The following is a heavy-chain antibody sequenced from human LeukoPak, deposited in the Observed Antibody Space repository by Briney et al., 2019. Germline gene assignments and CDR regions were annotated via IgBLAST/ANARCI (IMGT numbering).Heavy chain of an antibody. V-gene: IGHV3-53*01. CDR1: GFIVSGKY. CDR2: IRSDGST. D-gene: IGHD3-22*01. CDR3: AREGTFDSSGYNDALDI. Sequence: GGSLRLSCAASGFIVSGKYMSWVRQAPGKGLEWVSVIRSDGSTSYADSVKGRFTISRDNSKNTLYLQMNSLRAEDTAVYYCAREGTFDSSGYNDALDIWGQGTMVTVSA. J-gene: IGHJ3*02.